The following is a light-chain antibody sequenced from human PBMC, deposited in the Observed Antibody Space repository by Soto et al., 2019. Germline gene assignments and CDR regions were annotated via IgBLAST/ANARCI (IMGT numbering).Light chain of an antibody. V-gene: IGLV3-21*04. Sequence: SYELTQPPSVSVAPENTATITCGGDNIGINAVHWYQQKQGQAPLLVVYYDCDRPSGIPERCSGATSGNTATLTIGTVEAGDEAADYCQMWNGSSDQGVFGAGTKLTVL. CDR3: QMWNGSSDQGV. J-gene: IGLJ3*02. CDR2: YDC. CDR1: NIGINA.